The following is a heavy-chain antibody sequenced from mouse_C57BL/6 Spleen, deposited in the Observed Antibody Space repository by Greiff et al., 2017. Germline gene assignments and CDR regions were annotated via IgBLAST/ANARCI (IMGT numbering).Heavy chain of an antibody. CDR2: IRNKANGYTT. V-gene: IGHV7-3*01. J-gene: IGHJ3*01. D-gene: IGHD1-1*01. Sequence: EVKLMESGGGLVQPGGSLSLSCAASGFTFTDYYMSWVRQPPGKALEWLGFIRNKANGYTTEYSASVKGRFTISRDNSQSILYLQMNALRAEDSATYYCARYYYGSSPWFAYWGQGTLVTFSA. CDR1: GFTFTDYY. CDR3: ARYYYGSSPWFAY.